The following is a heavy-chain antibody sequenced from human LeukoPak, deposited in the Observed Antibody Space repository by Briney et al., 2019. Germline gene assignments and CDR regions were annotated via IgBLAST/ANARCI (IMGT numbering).Heavy chain of an antibody. CDR2: IYYTGST. J-gene: IGHJ3*02. CDR3: ARSGSYTDAFDI. Sequence: PSETLSLTCTVSGDSITSYYWSWVRQPPGKGLEWIGYIYYTGSTNYNPSLKSRVTISVDTSKNQFSLKLSSVTAADTAVYYCARSGSYTDAFDIWGQGTMVTVSS. D-gene: IGHD1-26*01. V-gene: IGHV4-59*01. CDR1: GDSITSYY.